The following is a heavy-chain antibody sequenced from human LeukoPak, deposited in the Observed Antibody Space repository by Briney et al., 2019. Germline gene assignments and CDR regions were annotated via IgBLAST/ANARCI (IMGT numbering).Heavy chain of an antibody. CDR1: GFTSTNYA. CDR2: LIGSSGST. J-gene: IGHJ4*02. Sequence: PGGSLRLSCAASGFTSTNYAMNWVRQAPGKGLEWVSVLIGSSGSTDYADSVKGRFTIFRDISKNTLFLRMNSLRAEDTAIYYCAKGAYDYIEIAYFDSWGQGALVTVSS. CDR3: AKGAYDYIEIAYFDS. V-gene: IGHV3-23*01. D-gene: IGHD5-12*01.